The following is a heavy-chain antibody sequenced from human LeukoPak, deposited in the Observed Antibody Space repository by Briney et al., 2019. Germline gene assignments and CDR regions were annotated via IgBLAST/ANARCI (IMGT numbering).Heavy chain of an antibody. CDR1: GGSISTYF. V-gene: IGHV4-59*01. Sequence: SETLSLTCTVSGGSISTYFWSWIRQPPEKGLEWIGYISYSGSTNYNPSLKSRVTISVDTSKNQFSLKLNSVTAADTAVYYCARGEPYYYGSGTLVDYFDYWGQGTLVTVSS. D-gene: IGHD3-10*01. CDR2: ISYSGST. J-gene: IGHJ4*02. CDR3: ARGEPYYYGSGTLVDYFDY.